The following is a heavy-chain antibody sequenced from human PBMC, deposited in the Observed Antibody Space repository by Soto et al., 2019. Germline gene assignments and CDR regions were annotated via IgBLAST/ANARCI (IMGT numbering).Heavy chain of an antibody. V-gene: IGHV4-4*02. Sequence: QVQLQESGPGLVKPSGTLSLTCAVSGVSISSSQWWSWVRQPPGKGLEWIGEIYHNERTNYNPSLKSRLTMSLDRSKHQVSLKLSSVTAADTATHYCGRTKDYFYGVDVWGQGTTVTVSS. J-gene: IGHJ6*02. CDR3: GRTKDYFYGVDV. CDR2: IYHNERT. CDR1: GVSISSSQW.